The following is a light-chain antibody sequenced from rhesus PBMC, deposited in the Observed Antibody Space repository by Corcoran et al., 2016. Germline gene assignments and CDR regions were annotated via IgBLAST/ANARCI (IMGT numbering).Light chain of an antibody. CDR1: QSVGSY. J-gene: IGKJ1*01. V-gene: IGKV3-24*04. CDR2: GAS. Sequence: ETVVTQSPATLSLSPGERATLSCRASQSVGSYLAWYQQKPGQAPRLLINGASSRATGIPDRFRGSGSGTELPLTISSLETEDVGVYYCQQSSNLWTFGQGTKVEIK. CDR3: QQSSNLWT.